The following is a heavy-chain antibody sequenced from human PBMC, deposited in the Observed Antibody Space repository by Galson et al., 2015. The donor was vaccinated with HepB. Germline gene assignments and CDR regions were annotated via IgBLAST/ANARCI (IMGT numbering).Heavy chain of an antibody. J-gene: IGHJ4*02. Sequence: SLRLSCAASGFTFSGSAMHWVRQASGKGLEWVGRIRSKANSYATAYAASVKGRFTISRDDSKNTAYLQMNSLKTEDTAVYYCTTPARSGSYFMVGWGQGTLVTVSS. V-gene: IGHV3-73*01. D-gene: IGHD1-26*01. CDR2: IRSKANSYAT. CDR3: TTPARSGSYFMVG. CDR1: GFTFSGSA.